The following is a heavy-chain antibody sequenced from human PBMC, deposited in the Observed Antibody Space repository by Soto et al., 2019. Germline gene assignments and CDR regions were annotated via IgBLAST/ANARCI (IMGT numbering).Heavy chain of an antibody. CDR1: GFTFSDYS. V-gene: IGHV3-48*02. J-gene: IGHJ4*02. D-gene: IGHD5-18*01. CDR3: ARDHIYAFDN. Sequence: PGGPLRLSCAGSGFTFSDYSMNCVRQAPGKGLEWISYIRTTPSVIVYADSVKGRCTISRDNAKSSMYLQMNSLTDEDTAVYYCARDHIYAFDNWGQGTPVTVSS. CDR2: IRTTPSVI.